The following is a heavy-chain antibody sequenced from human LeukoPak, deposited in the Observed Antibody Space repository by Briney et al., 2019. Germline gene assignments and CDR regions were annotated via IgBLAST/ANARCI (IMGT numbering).Heavy chain of an antibody. V-gene: IGHV4-34*01. Sequence: PSETLYLTCAVYGGSFSGYYWSWIRQPPGKGLEWIGEINHRGSTNYNPSLKSRVTISVDTSKNQFSLKLSSVTAADTAVYYCARGRGIAVAGLHTYYYYGMDVWGQGTTVTVSS. CDR3: ARGRGIAVAGLHTYYYYGMDV. J-gene: IGHJ6*02. D-gene: IGHD6-19*01. CDR1: GGSFSGYY. CDR2: INHRGST.